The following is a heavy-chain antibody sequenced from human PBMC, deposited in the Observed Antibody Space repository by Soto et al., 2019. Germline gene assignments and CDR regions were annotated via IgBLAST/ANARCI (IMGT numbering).Heavy chain of an antibody. V-gene: IGHV3-30-3*01. D-gene: IGHD1-20*01. CDR1: RFTFRTYA. J-gene: IGHJ6*02. Sequence: QVQLVESGGGVVQPGRSLRLSCVASRFTFRTYAMHWVRQAPGKGLEWVAVIPYDGNNTYYADSVQGRFTIFRDNYKNTLYLQMNSLRADDTAVYYCARAGPYNWNDGEYYGMDVWGQGTTVTVSS. CDR3: ARAGPYNWNDGEYYGMDV. CDR2: IPYDGNNT.